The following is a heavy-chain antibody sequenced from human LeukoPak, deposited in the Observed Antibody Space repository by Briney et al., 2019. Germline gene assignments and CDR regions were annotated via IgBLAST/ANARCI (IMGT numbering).Heavy chain of an antibody. CDR2: IYSGGST. J-gene: IGHJ6*02. Sequence: GGSLRLSCAASGFTVSSNYMSWVRQASGKGLEWVSVIYSGGSTYYADSVKGRFTISRDNSKNTLYLQMNSLRAEDTAVYYCARDRRDYYYYYGMDVWGQGTTVTVSS. CDR1: GFTVSSNY. V-gene: IGHV3-53*01. CDR3: ARDRRDYYYYYGMDV.